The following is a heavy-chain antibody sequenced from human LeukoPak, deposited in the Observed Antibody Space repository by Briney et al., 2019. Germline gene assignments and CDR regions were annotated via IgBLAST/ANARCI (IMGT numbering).Heavy chain of an antibody. J-gene: IGHJ4*02. D-gene: IGHD1-26*01. CDR1: GFTVSGKY. CDR3: ARAAEWERPDY. V-gene: IGHV3-53*01. Sequence: PGGSLRLSCAASGFTVSGKYMTWVRQTPGKGLEWVSVIYSGGSTYYADSVKGRFTISRDNAKNSLYLQMNSLRAEDTAVYYCARAAEWERPDYWGQGTLVTVSS. CDR2: IYSGGST.